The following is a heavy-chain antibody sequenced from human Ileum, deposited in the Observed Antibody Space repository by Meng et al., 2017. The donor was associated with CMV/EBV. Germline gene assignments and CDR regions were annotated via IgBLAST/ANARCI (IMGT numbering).Heavy chain of an antibody. Sequence: ASVKVSCKASGYTFSTYGISWVRQAPGQGLEWMGWISAYNGDTNHAQKFQGRFTMTTDTSTNTAYMELGSLTSDDTAMYYCARGPHRRSARLSTDYWGQETQVTVSS. D-gene: IGHD6-6*01. CDR1: GYTFSTYG. CDR2: ISAYNGDT. J-gene: IGHJ4*02. CDR3: ARGPHRRSARLSTDY. V-gene: IGHV1-18*01.